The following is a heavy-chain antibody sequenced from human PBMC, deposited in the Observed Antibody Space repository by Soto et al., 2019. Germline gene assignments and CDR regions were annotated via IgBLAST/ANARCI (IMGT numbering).Heavy chain of an antibody. J-gene: IGHJ4*02. V-gene: IGHV1-8*01. CDR3: ARGRSPKVHIVGATSGSDDY. CDR1: GYTFTSYD. Sequence: QVQLVQSGAEVKKPGASVKVSCKASGYTFTSYDINWVRQATGQGLEWMGWMNPNSGNTGYAQKFQGRVTMTRNTSISTAYMELSSLRSEDTAVYYCARGRSPKVHIVGATSGSDDYWGQGTLVTVSS. D-gene: IGHD1-26*01. CDR2: MNPNSGNT.